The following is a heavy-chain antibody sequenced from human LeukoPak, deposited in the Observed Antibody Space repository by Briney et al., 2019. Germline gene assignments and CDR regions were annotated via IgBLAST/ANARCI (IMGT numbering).Heavy chain of an antibody. V-gene: IGHV3-21*01. CDR2: ISRTSRHK. Sequence: PGGSLTLSCAASGFTFSSYSMNWVRQAPGKGLEWVSSISRTSRHKYYSGSVKGRFTISRDDAENSLFLQMDSLRAEDTAIYYCVRDMNTVTTCYLQFWGQGTLVTVSS. D-gene: IGHD1-1*01. CDR3: VRDMNTVTTCYLQF. J-gene: IGHJ1*01. CDR1: GFTFSSYS.